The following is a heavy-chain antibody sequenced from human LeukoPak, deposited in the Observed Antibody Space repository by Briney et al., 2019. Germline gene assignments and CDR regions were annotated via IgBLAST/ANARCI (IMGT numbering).Heavy chain of an antibody. V-gene: IGHV4-59*01. Sequence: PSETLSLTCTVSCGPISSYYWSWIRQPPGKGLEWIGYIYYSGSTNYNPSLKSRVTISVDTSKNQFSLKLSSVTAADTAVYYCARGFGELSHWGQGTLVTVSS. D-gene: IGHD3-16*02. CDR3: ARGFGELSH. CDR1: CGPISSYY. CDR2: IYYSGST. J-gene: IGHJ4*02.